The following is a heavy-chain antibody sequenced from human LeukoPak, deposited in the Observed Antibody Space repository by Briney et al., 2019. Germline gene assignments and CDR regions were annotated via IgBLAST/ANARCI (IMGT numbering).Heavy chain of an antibody. J-gene: IGHJ4*02. CDR1: GFTVSSNY. CDR2: IYSGGST. Sequence: GGSLRLSCAASGFTVSSNYMSWVRQAPGKGLEWVSVIYSGGSTYYADSVEGRFTISRDNSKNTLYLQMNSLRADDTAVYYCARGGWLPYYFDYWGQGTLVTVSS. CDR3: ARGGWLPYYFDY. V-gene: IGHV3-53*01. D-gene: IGHD5-12*01.